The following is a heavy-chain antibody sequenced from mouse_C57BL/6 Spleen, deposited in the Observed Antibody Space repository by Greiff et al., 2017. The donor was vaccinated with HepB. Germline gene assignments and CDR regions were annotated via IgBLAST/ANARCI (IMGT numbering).Heavy chain of an antibody. CDR2: IDPENGDT. J-gene: IGHJ2*01. CDR1: GFNIKDDY. V-gene: IGHV14-4*01. Sequence: EVQLQQSGAELVRPGASVKLSCTASGFNIKDDYMHWVKQRPEQGLEWIGWIDPENGDTEYASKFQGKATITADRSSNTAYLQLSSLTSEDTAVYYCTTVYYGSSLDYWGQGTTLTVSS. D-gene: IGHD1-1*01. CDR3: TTVYYGSSLDY.